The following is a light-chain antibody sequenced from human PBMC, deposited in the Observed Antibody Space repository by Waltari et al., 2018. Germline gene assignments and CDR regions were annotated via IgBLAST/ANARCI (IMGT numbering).Light chain of an antibody. CDR2: YDS. J-gene: IGLJ1*01. V-gene: IGLV3-21*01. Sequence: SYVLTQPPSVSVAPGETASLTCGGNNIESTSVHWYRQRPGQAPVLVLSYDSDRPSGIPDRLSGSNSGNTATLTISRVEAGDEADYYCQVWDANTDPGVFGTGTEVTVL. CDR1: NIESTS. CDR3: QVWDANTDPGV.